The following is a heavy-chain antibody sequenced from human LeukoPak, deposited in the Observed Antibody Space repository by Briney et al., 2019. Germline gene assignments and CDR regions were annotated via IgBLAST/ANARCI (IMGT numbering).Heavy chain of an antibody. J-gene: IGHJ4*02. CDR2: ISSSSSYI. Sequence: GGSLRLSCAASGFTFSSNSMNWVRQAPGKVLEWVSSISSSSSYIYYADSVKGRFTISRDNAKNSLYLQMSSLRAEDTAVYYCAREGVGVTHPFDYWGQGTLVTVSS. CDR3: AREGVGVTHPFDY. V-gene: IGHV3-21*01. D-gene: IGHD4-23*01. CDR1: GFTFSSNS.